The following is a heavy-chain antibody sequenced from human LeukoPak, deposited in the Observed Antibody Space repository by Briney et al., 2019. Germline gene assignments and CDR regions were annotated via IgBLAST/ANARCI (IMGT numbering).Heavy chain of an antibody. Sequence: GGSLRLSCVASGFTFSSHGMNWVRQAPGKGLEWVSGISGRGDSTSYADSVKGRFIISRDISKNTLYLQMNSLRADDTAVYYCAKDDSALWFGELSHYFNWWGQGTLVTVSS. V-gene: IGHV3-23*01. J-gene: IGHJ4*02. CDR3: AKDDSALWFGELSHYFNW. D-gene: IGHD3-10*01. CDR2: ISGRGDST. CDR1: GFTFSSHG.